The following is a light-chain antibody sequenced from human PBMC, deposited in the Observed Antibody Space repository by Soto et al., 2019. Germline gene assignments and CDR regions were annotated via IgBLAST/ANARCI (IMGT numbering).Light chain of an antibody. CDR2: APS. J-gene: IGKJ4*01. CDR3: QQSNSSPLT. V-gene: IGKV1-39*01. CDR1: QSISSS. Sequence: DIQMTQSPSSLSASIGDRVTITCRASQSISSSLNWYQQKPGKAPKLLIYAPSSLKSGFPSRFSGSGSGTDFTLTISSLQPEDFATYFCQQSNSSPLTFGGGTKVEIK.